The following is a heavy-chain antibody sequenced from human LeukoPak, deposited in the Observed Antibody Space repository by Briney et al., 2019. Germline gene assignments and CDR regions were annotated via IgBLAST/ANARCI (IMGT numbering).Heavy chain of an antibody. J-gene: IGHJ4*02. CDR3: AKDIGSGWSFDY. V-gene: IGHV3-43*02. CDR1: GFTFHNYA. D-gene: IGHD6-19*01. Sequence: GGSLRPSCAASGFTFHNYAMHWVRHAPGKGLEWVSLIKGNGDTTYNADSVKGRFTISRDNSKNSLYLQINSLRTEDTALYYCAKDIGSGWSFDYWGQGTLVTVST. CDR2: IKGNGDTT.